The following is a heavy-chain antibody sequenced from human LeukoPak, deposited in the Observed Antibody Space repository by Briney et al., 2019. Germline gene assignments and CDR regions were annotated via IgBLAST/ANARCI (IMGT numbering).Heavy chain of an antibody. CDR1: GFTFSSYA. V-gene: IGHV3-23*01. CDR2: ISGSGGST. CDR3: AKDYYDSSGLYFDY. D-gene: IGHD3-22*01. Sequence: GSLRLSCAASGFTFSSYAMSWVRQAPGKGLEWVSAISGSGGSTYYADSVKGRYTISRDNSKNTLYLQMNSLRAEDTAVYYCAKDYYDSSGLYFDYWGQGTLVTVSS. J-gene: IGHJ4*02.